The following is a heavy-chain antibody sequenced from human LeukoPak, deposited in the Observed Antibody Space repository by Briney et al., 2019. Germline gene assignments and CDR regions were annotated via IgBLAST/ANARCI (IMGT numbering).Heavy chain of an antibody. CDR3: ARDLGLLGYDSSGFDY. CDR1: GGSISSSSYY. CDR2: IYYSGST. V-gene: IGHV4-39*07. J-gene: IGHJ4*02. Sequence: KSSETLSLTCTVSGGSISSSSYYWGWIRQPPGKGLEWIGSIYYSGSTYYNPSLKSRVTISVDTSKNQFSLKLSSVTAADTAVYYCARDLGLLGYDSSGFDYWGQGTLVTVSS. D-gene: IGHD3-22*01.